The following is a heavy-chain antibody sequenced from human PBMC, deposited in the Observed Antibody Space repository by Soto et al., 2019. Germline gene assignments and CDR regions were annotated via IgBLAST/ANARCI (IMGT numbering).Heavy chain of an antibody. CDR3: ARDNLHLGFEF. J-gene: IGHJ4*02. CDR1: GGSVSSGGYY. CDR2: IYYSGST. D-gene: IGHD3-16*01. V-gene: IGHV4-31*03. Sequence: QVQLQESGPGLVKPSQTLSITCTVSGGSVSSGGYYWSWIRQHPGKGLEWIGYIYYSGSTYYNPSLKSRVTISLDTSKNQFSLKLSSVTAADTAVYYCARDNLHLGFEFWGQGTLVTVSS.